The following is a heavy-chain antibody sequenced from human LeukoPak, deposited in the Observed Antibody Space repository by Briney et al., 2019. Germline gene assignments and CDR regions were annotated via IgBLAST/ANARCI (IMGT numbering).Heavy chain of an antibody. CDR1: GFTFNRSG. D-gene: IGHD2-21*01. CDR3: AKDGDDCIDY. CDR2: IRYDGGEN. V-gene: IGHV3-30*02. J-gene: IGHJ4*02. Sequence: GGSLRLSCAASGFTFNRSGMHRVRQAPGKGLEWVAFIRYDGGENFYADFAKGRFTISRDNSKNTLSLQLNTLRAEDTALYYCAKDGDDCIDYWGPGTLVTVSS.